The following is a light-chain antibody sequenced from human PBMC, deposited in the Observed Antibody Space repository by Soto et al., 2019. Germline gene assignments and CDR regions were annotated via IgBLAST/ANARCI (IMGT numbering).Light chain of an antibody. Sequence: EIVMTQSPLSLSVTPGEPAPISCRSSQSLLHSNGYSYLDWYLQKPGQSPQLLIYLGSNRASGVPDRFSGSGSGTDFTLRISRVEAEDVGVYYCMQVLQSLYSFGQGTKVDIK. V-gene: IGKV2-28*01. CDR1: QSLLHSNGYSY. CDR2: LGS. CDR3: MQVLQSLYS. J-gene: IGKJ2*03.